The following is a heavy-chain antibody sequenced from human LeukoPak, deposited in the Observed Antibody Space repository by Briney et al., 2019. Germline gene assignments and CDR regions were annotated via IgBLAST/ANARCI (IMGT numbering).Heavy chain of an antibody. CDR3: AKVRGRYCGGDCYSDY. V-gene: IGHV3-30-3*01. D-gene: IGHD2-21*02. CDR1: GFTFSSYA. CDR2: ISYDGSNK. Sequence: GGSLRLSCAASGFTFSSYAMHWVRQAPGKGLEWVAVISYDGSNKYYADSVKGRFTISRDNSKNTLYLQMNSLRAEDTAVYYCAKVRGRYCGGDCYSDYWGQGTLVTVSS. J-gene: IGHJ4*02.